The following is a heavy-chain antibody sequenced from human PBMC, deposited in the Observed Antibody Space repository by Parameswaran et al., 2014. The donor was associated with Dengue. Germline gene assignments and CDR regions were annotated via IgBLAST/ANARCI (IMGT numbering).Heavy chain of an antibody. CDR2: ISTSSGTI. J-gene: IGHJ6*02. CDR3: ARGFYYAMDV. V-gene: IGHV3-48*01. Sequence: WIRQPQEGLEWVSYISTSSGTIYYADSVKGRFTISRDNAKNSLYLQMNSLRAEDTAEYYCARGFYYAMDVWGQGTTVTVSS.